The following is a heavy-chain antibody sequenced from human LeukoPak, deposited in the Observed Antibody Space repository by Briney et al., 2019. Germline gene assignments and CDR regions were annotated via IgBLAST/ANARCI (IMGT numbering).Heavy chain of an antibody. V-gene: IGHV3-23*01. CDR3: ARAAGVVGASYMDV. J-gene: IGHJ6*03. D-gene: IGHD1-26*01. CDR1: GFTFSSYA. CDR2: ISGSGGST. Sequence: LTGGSLRLSCAASGFTFSSYAMSWVRQAPGKGLEWVSAISGSGGSTYYADSVKGRFTISRDNSKNTLYLQMGSLRAEDMAVYYCARAAGVVGASYMDVWGKGTTVTVSS.